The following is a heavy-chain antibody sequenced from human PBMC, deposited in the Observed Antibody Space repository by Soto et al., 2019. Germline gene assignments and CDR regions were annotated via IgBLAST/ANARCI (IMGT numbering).Heavy chain of an antibody. Sequence: QVQLVQSGAEVKKPGSSVQVSCKSSGGTFSSYAISWVRQAPGQGLEWMGGIIPIFGTANYAQKFQGRVTITADKSTSTAYMELSSLRSEDTAVYYCARGGRDGYNGHFDYWGQGTLVTVSS. CDR1: GGTFSSYA. CDR2: IIPIFGTA. D-gene: IGHD5-12*01. V-gene: IGHV1-69*06. CDR3: ARGGRDGYNGHFDY. J-gene: IGHJ4*02.